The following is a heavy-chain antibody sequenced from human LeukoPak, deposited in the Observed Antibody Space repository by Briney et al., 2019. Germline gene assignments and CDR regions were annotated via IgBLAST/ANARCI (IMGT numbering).Heavy chain of an antibody. CDR2: IYYTGNT. D-gene: IGHD3-16*01. CDR1: GGSISSSY. CDR3: ARGLGLWGRYDY. V-gene: IGHV4-59*01. Sequence: SETLSLTCTVSGGSISSSYWSWIRKPPGRGLEWIGYIYYTGNTNYNPSLRSRVTISIDTSKNQFSLKLTSVTAADTAVYYCARGLGLWGRYDYWGQGTLVTVSS. J-gene: IGHJ4*02.